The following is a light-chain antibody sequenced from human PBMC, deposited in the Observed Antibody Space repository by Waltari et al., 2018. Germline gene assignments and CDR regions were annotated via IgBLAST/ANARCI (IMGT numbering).Light chain of an antibody. Sequence: EIVMPQSPATLSVFPEEKATLACRDSQSGRSNLAWYQQRPGQAPRLPLYGASTRATGSPARFSGSGSGTDFTLTISSLQSEDFAVYYCQHYNSRPLTFGGGTKVEMK. CDR1: QSGRSN. J-gene: IGKJ4*01. V-gene: IGKV3-15*01. CDR3: QHYNSRPLT. CDR2: GAS.